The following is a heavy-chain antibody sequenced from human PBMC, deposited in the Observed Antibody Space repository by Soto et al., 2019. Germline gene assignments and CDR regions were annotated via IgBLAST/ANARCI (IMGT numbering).Heavy chain of an antibody. D-gene: IGHD3-3*01. J-gene: IGHJ4*02. CDR3: ARGFLEWTGEYYFDY. V-gene: IGHV3-74*01. CDR2: INSDGSST. CDR1: GFTFSSYW. Sequence: GGSLRLSCAASGFTFSSYWMHWVRQAPGKGLVWVSRINSDGSSTSYADSVKGRFTISRDNAKNTLYLQMNSLRAEDTAVYYCARGFLEWTGEYYFDYWGQGTLVTVSS.